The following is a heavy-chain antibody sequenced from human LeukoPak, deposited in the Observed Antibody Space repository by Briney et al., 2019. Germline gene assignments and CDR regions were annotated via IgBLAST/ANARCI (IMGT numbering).Heavy chain of an antibody. V-gene: IGHV4-34*01. D-gene: IGHD1-26*01. CDR2: INHSGST. CDR1: GGSFSGYY. Sequence: SETLSLTCAVYGGSFSGYYWSWIRQPPGKGLGWIGEINHSGSTNYNPSLKSRVTISVDTSKNQFSLKLSSVTAADTAVYYCARSEWEDLPFDYWGQGTLVTVSS. CDR3: ARSEWEDLPFDY. J-gene: IGHJ4*02.